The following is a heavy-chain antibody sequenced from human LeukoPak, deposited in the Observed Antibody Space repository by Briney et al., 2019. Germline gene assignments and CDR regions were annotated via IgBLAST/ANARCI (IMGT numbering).Heavy chain of an antibody. CDR1: GDSISSDY. D-gene: IGHD5-18*01. Sequence: SETLSLTYTVSGDSISSDYWSWIRQPPGKGLEWIGYIYYSGSTNYNPPLKSRVTISVDTSKNQFSLELSSVTAADTAVYYCAREVRGYSYGYVDYWGQGTLVTVSS. V-gene: IGHV4-59*01. J-gene: IGHJ4*02. CDR2: IYYSGST. CDR3: AREVRGYSYGYVDY.